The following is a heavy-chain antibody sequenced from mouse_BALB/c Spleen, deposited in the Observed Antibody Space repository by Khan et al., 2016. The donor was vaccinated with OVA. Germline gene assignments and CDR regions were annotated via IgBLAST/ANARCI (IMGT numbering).Heavy chain of an antibody. CDR3: ARSYDYDEGFAY. Sequence: QMQLKESGPGLVQSPQSLSITCTVSGFSLTSYGVHWVRQSPGKGLEWLGMIWSGGITDYNAAFISRLTINKDNSKSHAFFKMISLQTNETAIYYCARSYDYDEGFAYWGQGTLVTVSA. CDR1: GFSLTSYG. J-gene: IGHJ3*01. D-gene: IGHD2-4*01. CDR2: IWSGGIT. V-gene: IGHV2-2*02.